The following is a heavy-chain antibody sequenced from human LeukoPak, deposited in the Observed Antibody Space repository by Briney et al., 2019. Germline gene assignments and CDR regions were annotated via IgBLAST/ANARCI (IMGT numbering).Heavy chain of an antibody. CDR3: ARQGGGFWYFDL. V-gene: IGHV4-34*01. Sequence: PSETLSLTCAVYDGSFSNYYWRWIRQPPGRGLEWIGEINRSGNTNYNPSLKSRVTISVDTSKNQFSLKLSSVTAADTAVYYCARQGGGFWYFDLWGRGTLVTASS. J-gene: IGHJ2*01. D-gene: IGHD6-25*01. CDR2: INRSGNT. CDR1: DGSFSNYY.